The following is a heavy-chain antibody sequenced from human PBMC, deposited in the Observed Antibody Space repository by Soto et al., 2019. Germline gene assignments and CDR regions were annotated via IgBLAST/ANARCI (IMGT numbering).Heavy chain of an antibody. CDR1: GFTFSSYA. V-gene: IGHV3-30-3*01. J-gene: IGHJ4*02. D-gene: IGHD4-17*01. Sequence: GGSLRLSCAASGFTFSSYAMHWVRQAPGKGLEWVAVISYDGSNKYYADSVKGRFTISRDNSKNTLYLQMNSLRAEDTAVYYCARAPGDYGDYPIDYWGQGTLVTVFS. CDR3: ARAPGDYGDYPIDY. CDR2: ISYDGSNK.